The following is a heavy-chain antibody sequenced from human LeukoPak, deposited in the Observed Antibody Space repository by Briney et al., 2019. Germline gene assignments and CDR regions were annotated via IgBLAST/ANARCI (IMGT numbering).Heavy chain of an antibody. V-gene: IGHV1-58*01. CDR3: AADRSRGQGWFDP. Sequence: SVKVSYKASGFTFSNSGVQWVRQSRGQRLEWIGWIVVGSGNTNYAQIFQQRVTISRDMSTSTAYMELSSLRSEDTAVYYCAADRSRGQGWFDPWRQGTLVTVSS. J-gene: IGHJ5*02. D-gene: IGHD3-10*01. CDR2: IVVGSGNT. CDR1: GFTFSNSG.